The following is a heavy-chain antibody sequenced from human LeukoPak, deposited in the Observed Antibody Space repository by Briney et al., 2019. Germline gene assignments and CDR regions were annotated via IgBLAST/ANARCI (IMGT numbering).Heavy chain of an antibody. CDR3: ANLNYPFDY. Sequence: SGGSLRLSCAASGFTLSSYAMSWVRQAPGEGLEWVSAISGSGGSTYYADSVKGRFTISRDNSKNTLYLQMNSLRAEDTAVYYCANLNYPFDYWGQGTLVTVSS. V-gene: IGHV3-23*01. CDR2: ISGSGGST. J-gene: IGHJ4*02. CDR1: GFTLSSYA. D-gene: IGHD3-10*01.